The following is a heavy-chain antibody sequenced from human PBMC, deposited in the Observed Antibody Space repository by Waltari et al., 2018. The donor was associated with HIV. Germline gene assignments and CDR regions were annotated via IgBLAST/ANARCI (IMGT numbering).Heavy chain of an antibody. CDR2: VYLGGST. D-gene: IGHD2-2*01. CDR3: ARALTRGLWDS. J-gene: IGHJ4*02. CDR1: GLSVSDNY. V-gene: IGHV3-53*01. Sequence: VHLVESGAGLIQPWGARRLSCAPSGLSVSDNYMSWVRQPPGKRPEWVSVVYLGGSTDYADSGRGRFTTSREESKNMLYLQMNSLRAEATAVYYCARALTRGLWDSWGQGTLVSVSS.